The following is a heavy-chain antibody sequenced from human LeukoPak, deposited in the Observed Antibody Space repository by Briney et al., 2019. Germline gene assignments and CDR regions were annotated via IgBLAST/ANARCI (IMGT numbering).Heavy chain of an antibody. CDR2: ISGSGGST. D-gene: IGHD5-18*01. Sequence: GGSLRLSCAASGFSFSSYAMSWVRQAPGKGLEWVSAISGSGGSTYYADSVKGRFTISRDNSKNTLYLQMNSLRAEDTAVYYCAALGTAVVTSWFDPWGQGTLVTVSS. CDR3: AALGTAVVTSWFDP. J-gene: IGHJ5*02. CDR1: GFSFSSYA. V-gene: IGHV3-23*01.